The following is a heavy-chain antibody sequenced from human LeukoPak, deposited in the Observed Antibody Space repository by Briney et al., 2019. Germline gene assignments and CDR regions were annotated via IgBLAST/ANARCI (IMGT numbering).Heavy chain of an antibody. D-gene: IGHD1-26*01. J-gene: IGHJ4*02. CDR2: IYTSGST. CDR3: ARTQSQSGSYRYYFGY. V-gene: IGHV4-4*07. CDR1: GGSISSYY. Sequence: PSETLSLTCTVSGGSISSYYWSWIRQPAGKGLEWIGRIYTSGSTDYNPSLKSRVTMSVDPSKNQFSLKLNSVTAADTAVYYCARTQSQSGSYRYYFGYWGQGTPVTVSS.